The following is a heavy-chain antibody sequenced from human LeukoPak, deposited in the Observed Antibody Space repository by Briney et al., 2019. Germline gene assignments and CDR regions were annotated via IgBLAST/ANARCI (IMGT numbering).Heavy chain of an antibody. CDR3: AGSEATVTTVIDY. Sequence: GGSLRLSCAASGFTFSSYGMSWVRQAPGKGLEWVSAISGSGGSTYYADSVKGRFTISRDNSKNTLYLQMNSLRAEDTAVYYRAGSEATVTTVIDYWGQGTLVTVSS. J-gene: IGHJ4*02. CDR2: ISGSGGST. D-gene: IGHD4-17*01. CDR1: GFTFSSYG. V-gene: IGHV3-23*01.